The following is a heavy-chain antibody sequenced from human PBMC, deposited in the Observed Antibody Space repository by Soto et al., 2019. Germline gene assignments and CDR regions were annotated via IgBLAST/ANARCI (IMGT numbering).Heavy chain of an antibody. CDR3: AQDCESDFDY. V-gene: IGHV3-23*01. J-gene: IGHJ4*02. Sequence: EVQLLESGGGLVQPGGSLRLSCTASGFTFSSYAMNWVRQAPGKGLEWVSTISDTGGSTYYADSVKGRFTISRDNSRKTLYLQMNSLRAEDRAVYFCAQDCESDFDYWGQGTLVTVSS. CDR1: GFTFSSYA. CDR2: ISDTGGST.